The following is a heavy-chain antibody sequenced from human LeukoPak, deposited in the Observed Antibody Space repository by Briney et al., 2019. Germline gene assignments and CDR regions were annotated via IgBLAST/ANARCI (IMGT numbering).Heavy chain of an antibody. CDR1: GFTFDDYA. CDR3: AKGSWKVIASRIDY. Sequence: GRSLRLSCAASGFTFDDYAMHWVRQAPGKGLEWVSGISWNSGSIGYADSVKGRFTISRDNAKNTLYLQMNSLRAEDTAVYYCAKGSWKVIASRIDYWGQGTLVTVSS. CDR2: ISWNSGSI. D-gene: IGHD3-16*02. J-gene: IGHJ4*02. V-gene: IGHV3-9*01.